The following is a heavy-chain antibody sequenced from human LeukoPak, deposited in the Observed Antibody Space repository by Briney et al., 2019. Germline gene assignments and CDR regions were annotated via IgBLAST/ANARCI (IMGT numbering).Heavy chain of an antibody. Sequence: SETLSLTCTVSGGSISSYYWSWIRQPPGKGLEWIGYIYYSGSTNYNPSLMSRVTISLDTSKNRFSLKLSSVTAADTAVYYCARSELLWFGGVNSGFDYWGQETLVTVSS. CDR1: GGSISSYY. CDR2: IYYSGST. CDR3: ARSELLWFGGVNSGFDY. V-gene: IGHV4-59*01. D-gene: IGHD3-10*01. J-gene: IGHJ4*02.